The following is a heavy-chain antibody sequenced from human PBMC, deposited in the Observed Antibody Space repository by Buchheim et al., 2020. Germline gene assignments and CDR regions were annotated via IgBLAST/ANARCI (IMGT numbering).Heavy chain of an antibody. CDR2: ISDGGEST. J-gene: IGHJ4*02. CDR1: GFTFRTYD. Sequence: EVQLLESGGGFVQPGGSLRLSCAASGFTFRTYDMSWVRQAPGQGLEWVSSISDGGESTYYTDSVKGRFTISRDNSKNTLYLQMNSLRAEDTAVYYCAKYYDSWSGCVDYWGQGTL. D-gene: IGHD3-3*01. CDR3: AKYYDSWSGCVDY. V-gene: IGHV3-23*01.